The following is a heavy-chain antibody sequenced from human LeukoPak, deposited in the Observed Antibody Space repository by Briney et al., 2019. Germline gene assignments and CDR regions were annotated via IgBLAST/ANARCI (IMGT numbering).Heavy chain of an antibody. D-gene: IGHD3-9*01. J-gene: IGHJ6*02. V-gene: IGHV1-46*01. CDR3: ARNLYDILTGYNDNYYGMDV. CDR2: INPSGGST. Sequence: ASVKVSCKASGYTFTSYYMHWVRQAPGQGLEWMGIINPSGGSTSYARKFQGRVTMTRDTSTSTVYMELSSLRSEDTAVYYCARNLYDILTGYNDNYYGMDVWGQGTTVTVSS. CDR1: GYTFTSYY.